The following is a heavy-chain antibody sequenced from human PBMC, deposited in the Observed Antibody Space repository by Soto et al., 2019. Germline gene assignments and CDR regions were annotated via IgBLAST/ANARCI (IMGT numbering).Heavy chain of an antibody. J-gene: IGHJ4*02. CDR3: ARGPPHYDILTGYYTSGY. D-gene: IGHD3-9*01. V-gene: IGHV3-21*01. CDR2: ISSSSSYI. Sequence: GGSLRLSCAASGFTFSSYSMNWVRQAPGKGLEWVSSISSSSSYIYYADSVKGRFTISRDNAKNSLYLQMNSLRAEDTAVYYCARGPPHYDILTGYYTSGYWGQGTLVTVSS. CDR1: GFTFSSYS.